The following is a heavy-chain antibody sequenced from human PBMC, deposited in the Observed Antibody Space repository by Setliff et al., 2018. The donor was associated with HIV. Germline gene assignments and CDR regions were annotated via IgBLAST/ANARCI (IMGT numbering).Heavy chain of an antibody. J-gene: IGHJ5*02. CDR1: GFSLSTSGVG. Sequence: ESGPTLVNPTQTLTLTCTFSGFSLSTSGVGVGWIRQPPGKALEWLAVIYWDDDKRYSPSLKSRVTITKDTSKNQVVLTMTNMDPMDTATYYCAQLLLPLGAYNYETWGQGMLVTVSS. CDR2: IYWDDDK. V-gene: IGHV2-5*02. D-gene: IGHD1-1*01. CDR3: AQLLLPLGAYNYET.